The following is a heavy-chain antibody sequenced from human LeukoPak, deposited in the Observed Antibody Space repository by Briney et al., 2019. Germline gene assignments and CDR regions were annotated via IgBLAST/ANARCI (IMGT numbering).Heavy chain of an antibody. CDR2: IKADGSET. CDR1: GFTFPDYW. D-gene: IGHD1-26*01. Sequence: PGGSLRLSCAASGFTFPDYWMSWIRQAPGKGLEWVASIKADGSETRYLGSVRGRLTISRDNAKTSVFLQMNSLRGEDTAVYYCARDRSVGASKFEYWGQGTLVTVSS. J-gene: IGHJ4*02. V-gene: IGHV3-7*01. CDR3: ARDRSVGASKFEY.